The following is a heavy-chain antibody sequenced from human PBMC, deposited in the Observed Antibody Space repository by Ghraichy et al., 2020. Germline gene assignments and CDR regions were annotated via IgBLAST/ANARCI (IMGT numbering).Heavy chain of an antibody. J-gene: IGHJ6*02. V-gene: IGHV4-34*01. Sequence: SETLSLTCAVYGGSFSGYYWSWIRQPPGKGLEWIGEIKHSGSTNYNPSLKSRVTISVDTSKNQFSLKLSSVTAADTAVYYCSRVGLRYFDWGRGGMDVWGQGPTVTVSS. CDR2: IKHSGST. CDR1: GGSFSGYY. D-gene: IGHD3-9*01. CDR3: SRVGLRYFDWGRGGMDV.